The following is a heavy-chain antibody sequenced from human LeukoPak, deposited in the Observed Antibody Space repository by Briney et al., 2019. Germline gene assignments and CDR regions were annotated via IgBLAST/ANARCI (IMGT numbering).Heavy chain of an antibody. CDR2: IYSGGST. V-gene: IGHV3-66*01. CDR1: GFTVSSNY. D-gene: IGHD2-8*02. J-gene: IGHJ4*02. CDR3: ARGHSPWWYYFDY. Sequence: GGSLRLSCAASGFTVSSNYMSWVRQAPGKGLEWVSVIYSGGSTYYADSVKGRFTISRDNSKNTLYLQMNSLRAEDTAVYYCARGHSPWWYYFDYWGQGTLVTVSS.